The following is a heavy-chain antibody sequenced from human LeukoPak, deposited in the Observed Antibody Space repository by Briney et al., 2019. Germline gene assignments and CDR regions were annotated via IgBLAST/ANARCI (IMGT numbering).Heavy chain of an antibody. V-gene: IGHV3-23*01. Sequence: PGGSLRLTCAASGFTFSSYAMSWVRQAPGKGLEWVSAISGSGGSTYYADSVKGRFTISRDNAKNSLYLQMNSLRAEDTAVYYCAKDRRSSGWYPGGSYYYYMDVWGKGTTVTVSS. D-gene: IGHD6-19*01. CDR2: ISGSGGST. CDR1: GFTFSSYA. J-gene: IGHJ6*03. CDR3: AKDRRSSGWYPGGSYYYYMDV.